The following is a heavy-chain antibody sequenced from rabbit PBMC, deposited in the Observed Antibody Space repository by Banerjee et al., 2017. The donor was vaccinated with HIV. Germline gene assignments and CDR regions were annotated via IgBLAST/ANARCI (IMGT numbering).Heavy chain of an antibody. CDR2: IYPDYGST. CDR1: GFDFSSYY. D-gene: IGHD7-1*01. CDR3: VRDETGYAGYGQFSL. J-gene: IGHJ4*01. Sequence: QLKESGGGLVQPGGSLKLSCKASGFDFSSYYMNWVRQAPGKGLEWIGYIYPDYGSTDYASWVNGRFTISSHNAQNTLYLQLNSLTAADTATYFCVRDETGYAGYGQFSLWGQGTLVTVS. V-gene: IGHV1S7*01.